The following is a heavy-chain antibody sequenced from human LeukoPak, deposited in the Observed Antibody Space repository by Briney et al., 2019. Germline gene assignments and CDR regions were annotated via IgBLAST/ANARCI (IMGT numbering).Heavy chain of an antibody. V-gene: IGHV4-34*01. CDR3: ARVNQDIVVVPAAGRYYYYYYMDV. Sequence: SETLSLTCAVYGGSFSGYYWSWIRQPPGKGLEWIGEINHSGSTNYNPSLKSRVNISVDTSKNQFSLKLSSVTAADTAVYYCARVNQDIVVVPAAGRYYYYYYMDVWGKGTTVTVSS. CDR1: GGSFSGYY. D-gene: IGHD2-2*01. CDR2: INHSGST. J-gene: IGHJ6*03.